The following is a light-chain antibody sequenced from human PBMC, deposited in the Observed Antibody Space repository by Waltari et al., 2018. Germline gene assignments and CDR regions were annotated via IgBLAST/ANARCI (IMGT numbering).Light chain of an antibody. Sequence: QSVLTQPPSASGTPGQRVIISCSGSSSNIGSNAVNWYQLLPGTAPKLLVYSDNQRPPGVPDRLSGSKSGTSASLAISGLQSADEADYYCVAWDDRLNARVFGTGTKVTVL. CDR3: VAWDDRLNARV. CDR2: SDN. J-gene: IGLJ1*01. V-gene: IGLV1-44*01. CDR1: SSNIGSNA.